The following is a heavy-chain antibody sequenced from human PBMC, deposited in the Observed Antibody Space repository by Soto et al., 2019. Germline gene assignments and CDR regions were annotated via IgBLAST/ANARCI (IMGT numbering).Heavy chain of an antibody. J-gene: IGHJ4*02. D-gene: IGHD2-15*01. Sequence: SETLSLTCTVSGGSISSSSYYWGWIRQPPGKGLEWIGSIYYSGSTYYNPSLKSRVTISVDTSKNQFSLKLSSVTAADTAVYYCARQLGYCSGGSCYYFDYWGQGTLVTVSS. CDR3: ARQLGYCSGGSCYYFDY. CDR2: IYYSGST. CDR1: GGSISSSSYY. V-gene: IGHV4-39*01.